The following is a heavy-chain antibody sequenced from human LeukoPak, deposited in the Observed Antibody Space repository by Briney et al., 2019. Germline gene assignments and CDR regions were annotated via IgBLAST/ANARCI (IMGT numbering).Heavy chain of an antibody. J-gene: IGHJ4*02. D-gene: IGHD6-13*01. CDR3: ARASSSWFFDY. CDR1: GFTLSSYW. CDR2: IKQDGSEK. Sequence: GGSLRLSCAASGFTLSSYWMSWVRQAPGKGLEWVANIKQDGSEKYYVDSVKGRFTISRDNAKNSLYLQMNSLRAEDTAVYYCARASSSWFFDYWGQGTLVTVSS. V-gene: IGHV3-7*01.